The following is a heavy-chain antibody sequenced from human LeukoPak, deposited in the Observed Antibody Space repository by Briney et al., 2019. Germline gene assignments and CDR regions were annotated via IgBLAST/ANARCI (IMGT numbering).Heavy chain of an antibody. D-gene: IGHD2-2*01. Sequence: GGSLRLSCAASGFIFSSYTMNWVRQAPGKGLEWVSCISSSSGSIYYAGSVQGRFTISRDNAKNSLYLQMNSLRAEDTAVYYCARDQRYCSSSSCPWEPFDYWGQGTLVTVSS. CDR3: ARDQRYCSSSSCPWEPFDY. J-gene: IGHJ4*02. CDR1: GFIFSSYT. V-gene: IGHV3-21*04. CDR2: ISSSSGSI.